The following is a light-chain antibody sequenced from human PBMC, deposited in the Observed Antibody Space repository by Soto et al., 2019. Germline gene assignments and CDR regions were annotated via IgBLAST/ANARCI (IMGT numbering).Light chain of an antibody. CDR1: SSDFGSYNL. CDR3: CSYAASSTVV. V-gene: IGLV2-23*01. J-gene: IGLJ2*01. Sequence: QSVLTQPASVSGSPGQSTTISCTGTSSDFGSYNLVSWYQQHPGKAPKLMIYEGSKRPSGVSNRFSGSKSGNTASLTISGLQAEDEADYYCCSYAASSTVVFGGGTKLTVL. CDR2: EGS.